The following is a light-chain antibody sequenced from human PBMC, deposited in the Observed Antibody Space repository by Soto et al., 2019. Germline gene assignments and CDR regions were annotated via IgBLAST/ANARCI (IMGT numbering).Light chain of an antibody. CDR2: KAS. V-gene: IGKV1-5*03. CDR3: QQYSAKWT. J-gene: IGKJ1*01. Sequence: GARVTITCRASESISSWLAWFQQKPGKAPKLLIQKASILESGVPSRFSGSESGTEFTLTISSLQPDDFATYFCQQYSAKWTFGQGTKVEIK. CDR1: ESISSW.